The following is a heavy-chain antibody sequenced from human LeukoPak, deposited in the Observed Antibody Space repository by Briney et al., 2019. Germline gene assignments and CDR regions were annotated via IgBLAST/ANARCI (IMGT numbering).Heavy chain of an antibody. CDR3: ARHGAHYTSSWFDF. CDR1: GYLFTNYW. V-gene: IGHV5-10-1*01. CDR2: IDPSDSFT. Sequence: GESLKISCKGSGYLFTNYWISWVRQMPGRGLEWLGRIDPSDSFTSYSRSFEGHVTVSTDRSISTAYLHWGSLEASDTAMYYCARHGAHYTSSWFDFWGQGTLVTVSS. D-gene: IGHD6-13*01. J-gene: IGHJ4*02.